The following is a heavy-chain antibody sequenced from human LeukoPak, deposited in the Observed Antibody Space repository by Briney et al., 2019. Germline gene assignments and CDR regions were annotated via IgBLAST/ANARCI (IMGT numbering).Heavy chain of an antibody. CDR2: IIPIFGTT. V-gene: IGHV1-69*06. D-gene: IGHD6-13*01. CDR3: ARVVGLIGYSSSWYSGYYYYMDV. J-gene: IGHJ6*03. Sequence: ASLNSSCKASEGTFSSYAISWVPQAPGQGLEGMRRIIPIFGTTNYAQMFQDSFTITAAKSTSTSYIKLSSLSSEDTAVYYCARVVGLIGYSSSWYSGYYYYMDVWGKGTTVTISS. CDR1: EGTFSSYA.